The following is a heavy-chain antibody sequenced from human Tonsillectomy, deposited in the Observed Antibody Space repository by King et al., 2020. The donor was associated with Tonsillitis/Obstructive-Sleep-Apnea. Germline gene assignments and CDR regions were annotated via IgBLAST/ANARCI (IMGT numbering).Heavy chain of an antibody. D-gene: IGHD6-6*01. Sequence: QLVQSGAEVKKPGSSVKVSCKASGGTFSSYAISWVRQAPGQGLEWMGGIIPIFGTANYVQKFQGRVTITAAESTSTAYMELSSLRSGDTAVYYCARTDSSTSYYYYYMDVWGKGTTVTVSS. V-gene: IGHV1-69*12. J-gene: IGHJ6*03. CDR2: IIPIFGTA. CDR1: GGTFSSYA. CDR3: ARTDSSTSYYYYYMDV.